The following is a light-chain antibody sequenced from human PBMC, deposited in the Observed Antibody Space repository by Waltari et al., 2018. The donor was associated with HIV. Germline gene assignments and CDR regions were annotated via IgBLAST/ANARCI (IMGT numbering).Light chain of an antibody. J-gene: IGKJ1*01. Sequence: VVTQAPAALSVVPGKGGTLSCKTSEDVGINVALYQPKLGEFPRLLIYGASARGPGVPGRFAGSVSGTKFNLALASQQPDDSAVYYCQHYDNWSRTFGPGTTVEIK. CDR2: GAS. V-gene: IGKV3-15*01. CDR1: EDVGIN. CDR3: QHYDNWSRT.